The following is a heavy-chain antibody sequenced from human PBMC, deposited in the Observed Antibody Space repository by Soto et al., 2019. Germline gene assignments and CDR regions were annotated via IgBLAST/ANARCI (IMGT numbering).Heavy chain of an antibody. D-gene: IGHD2-21*01. CDR1: GFTFNNYA. CDR3: AKVGERSRYYFDS. CDR2: ISGSGDKT. Sequence: EVQLLESGGGLVQPGGSLTLSCAASGFTFNNYAMNWVRQAPGKGLEWVSAISGSGDKTYYADSVKGRFTISRDISKNMVYLQMNSLRADDTAVYYCAKVGERSRYYFDSWGQGTLVTVSS. V-gene: IGHV3-23*01. J-gene: IGHJ4*02.